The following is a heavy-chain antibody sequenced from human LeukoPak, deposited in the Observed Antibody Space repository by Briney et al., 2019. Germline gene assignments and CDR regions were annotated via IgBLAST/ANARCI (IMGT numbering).Heavy chain of an antibody. CDR3: ARAEYSSGWILDY. D-gene: IGHD6-19*01. V-gene: IGHV4-61*02. CDR1: GGSISSGSYY. CDR2: IYTSGST. Sequence: SETLSLTCTVSGGSISSGSYYWSWIRQPAGKGLEWIGRIYTSGSTNYNPSLKSRVTMSVDTSKNQFSLKLSSVTAADTAVYYCARAEYSSGWILDYWGQGTLVTVSS. J-gene: IGHJ4*02.